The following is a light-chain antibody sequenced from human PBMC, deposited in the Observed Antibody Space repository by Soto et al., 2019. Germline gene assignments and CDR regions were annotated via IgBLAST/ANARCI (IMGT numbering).Light chain of an antibody. CDR2: GHN. V-gene: IGLV1-51*01. CDR1: SSNIGNNY. Sequence: QSVLTQPPSVSAAPGQKVTISCSGSSSNIGNNYVSWYQHLPGTAPKLLIYGHNKRPSGIPDRFSGSKSGTSATLGITGLQTRDEADYYCGTWDSGLSAVVFGGGTKLTVL. CDR3: GTWDSGLSAVV. J-gene: IGLJ2*01.